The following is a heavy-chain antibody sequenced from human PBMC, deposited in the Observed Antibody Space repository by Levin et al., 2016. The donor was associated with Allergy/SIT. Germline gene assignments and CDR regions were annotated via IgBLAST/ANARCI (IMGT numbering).Heavy chain of an antibody. D-gene: IGHD4-17*01. CDR2: IYTSGST. CDR3: ARDSYGDYYNWFDP. V-gene: IGHV4-61*02. CDR1: GGSISSGSYY. J-gene: IGHJ5*02. Sequence: SETLSLTCTVSGGSISSGSYYWSWIRQPAGKGLEWTGRIYTSGSTNYNPSLKSRVTISVDTSKNQFSLKLSSVTAADTAVYYCARDSYGDYYNWFDPWGQGTLVTVSS.